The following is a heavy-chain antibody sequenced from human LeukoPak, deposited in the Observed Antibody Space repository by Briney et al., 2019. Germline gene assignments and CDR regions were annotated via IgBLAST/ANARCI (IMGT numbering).Heavy chain of an antibody. CDR2: ISYDGSNK. J-gene: IGHJ4*02. CDR1: GFTFSSYA. D-gene: IGHD3-10*01. Sequence: GGSLRLSCAAFGFTFSSYAMHWVRQAPGKGLEWVAVISYDGSNKYYADSVKGRFTISRDNSKNTLYLQMNSLRAEDTAVYYCARDFGHDWGQGTLVTVSS. V-gene: IGHV3-30-3*01. CDR3: ARDFGHD.